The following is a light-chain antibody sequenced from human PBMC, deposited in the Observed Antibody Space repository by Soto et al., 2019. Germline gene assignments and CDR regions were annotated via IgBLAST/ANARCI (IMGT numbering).Light chain of an antibody. J-gene: IGKJ4*02. CDR3: QKSET. V-gene: IGKV3-11*01. Sequence: EIVLTQSPGTLSLSPGERATLSCRASQSVSSYLAWYQQKPGQAPRLLIYDASIRATGIPVRLSGSGSGTEFTLTSRSLQTEDFAVYFWQKSETVGEGSKWEIK. CDR1: QSVSSY. CDR2: DAS.